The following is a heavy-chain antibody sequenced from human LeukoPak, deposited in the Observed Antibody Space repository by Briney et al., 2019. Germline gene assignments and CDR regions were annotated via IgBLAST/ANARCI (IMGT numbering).Heavy chain of an antibody. CDR2: IYHSGST. CDR1: GGSISSSSYY. CDR3: ARYSGSLYYFDY. Sequence: SETLSLTCTVSGGSISSSSYYWGWIRQPPGKGLEWIGSIYHSGSTYYNPSLKSRVTISVDTSKNQFSLKLSSVTAADTAVYYCARYSGSLYYFDYWGQGTLVTVSS. D-gene: IGHD1-26*01. V-gene: IGHV4-39*07. J-gene: IGHJ4*02.